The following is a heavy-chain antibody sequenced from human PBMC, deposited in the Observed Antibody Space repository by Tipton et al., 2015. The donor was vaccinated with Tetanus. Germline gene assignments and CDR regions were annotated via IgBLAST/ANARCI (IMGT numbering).Heavy chain of an antibody. V-gene: IGHV4-59*01. J-gene: IGHJ6*03. CDR2: LYFSGNT. CDR1: GASISTYS. Sequence: LRLSCPVSGASISTYSWTWIRQSPGKGLEWIAYLYFSGNTNYNPSLKTRVTMSPDTSKNQVSLRLNSVTAADTAVYYCARAGEGGYDATMGFYYYYMDVWGKGTTVTVSS. D-gene: IGHD5-12*01. CDR3: ARAGEGGYDATMGFYYYYMDV.